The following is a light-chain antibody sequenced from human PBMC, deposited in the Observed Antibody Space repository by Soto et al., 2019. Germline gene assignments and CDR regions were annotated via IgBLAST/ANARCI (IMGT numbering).Light chain of an antibody. CDR3: CSYAGAYTWV. CDR2: DVT. J-gene: IGLJ3*02. CDR1: STDVGGHNY. Sequence: QSVLTQPRSVSGSPGQSVTISCTGASTDVGGHNYVSWYQQYPGKAPKIMIYDVTNRPSGVPDRFSGSKSGNTASLTISGLQAEDEADYYCCSYAGAYTWVFGGGTKVTVL. V-gene: IGLV2-11*01.